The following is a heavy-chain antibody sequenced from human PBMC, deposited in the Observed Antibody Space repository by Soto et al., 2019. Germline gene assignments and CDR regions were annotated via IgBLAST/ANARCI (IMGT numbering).Heavy chain of an antibody. CDR1: GYSFNTFW. Sequence: EVQLVQSGAEVKKPGESLTISCKTAGYSFNTFWISWVRQVPGKGLEWMGRIDPGDSNTNYSPSFQGHVTLSVDTSIGTAYLQWSSLKASDTAIYYCARQGGYYYYGMDVWGQGTAVTVSS. CDR3: ARQGGYYYYGMDV. V-gene: IGHV5-10-1*03. CDR2: IDPGDSNT. J-gene: IGHJ6*02. D-gene: IGHD2-15*01.